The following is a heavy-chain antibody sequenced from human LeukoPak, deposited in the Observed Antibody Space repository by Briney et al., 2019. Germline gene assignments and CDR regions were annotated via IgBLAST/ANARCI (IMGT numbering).Heavy chain of an antibody. D-gene: IGHD3-10*01. CDR2: IYHSGST. J-gene: IGHJ4*02. CDR1: GGSISSGGYS. CDR3: AREYGSGSYYSYFDY. V-gene: IGHV4-30-2*01. Sequence: SQTLSLTCAVSGGSISSGGYSWSWSRQPPGKGLEWIGYIYHSGSTYYNPSLKSRVTISVDRSKNQFSLKLSSVTAADTAVYYCAREYGSGSYYSYFDYWGQGTLVTVSS.